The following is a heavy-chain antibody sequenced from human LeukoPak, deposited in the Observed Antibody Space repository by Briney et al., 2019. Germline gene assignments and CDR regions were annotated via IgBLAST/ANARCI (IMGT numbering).Heavy chain of an antibody. CDR1: GGSFSGYY. CDR2: IYYSGST. J-gene: IGHJ5*02. Sequence: SETLSLTCAVYGGSFSGYYWSWIRQPPGKGLEWIGYIYYSGSTNYNPSLKSRVTISVDTSKNQFSLKLSSVTAADTAVYYCATVGATQGNWFDPWGQGTLVTVSS. CDR3: ATVGATQGNWFDP. D-gene: IGHD1-26*01. V-gene: IGHV4-59*01.